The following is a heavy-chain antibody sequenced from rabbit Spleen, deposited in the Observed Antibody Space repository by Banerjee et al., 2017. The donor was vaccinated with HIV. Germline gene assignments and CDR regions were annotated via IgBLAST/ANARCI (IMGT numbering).Heavy chain of an antibody. Sequence: QEQLVESGGGLVKPEGSLTLTCKASGVSLDDKDAMCWVRQAPGKGLEWIACIDAGSSGSTYYASWAKGRFTISKASSTTVTLQMTSLTAADTATYFCARNYVNAFDPWGPGTLVTVS. V-gene: IGHV1S45*01. J-gene: IGHJ2*01. CDR2: IDAGSSGST. D-gene: IGHD1-1*01. CDR3: ARNYVNAFDP. CDR1: GVSLDDKDA.